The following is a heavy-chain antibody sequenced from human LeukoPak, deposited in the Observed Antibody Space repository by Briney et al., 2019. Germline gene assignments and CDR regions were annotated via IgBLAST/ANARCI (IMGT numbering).Heavy chain of an antibody. Sequence: ASVSVSFTASGYTFTSYDINWVGQATGQGGEGMGGMNPNSGNRGYAQKFQGRVTITRNTSISTAYMELSSLRSEDTAMYSCAKEGMGLYYYYMDVWGKGTTVTISS. CDR3: AKEGMGLYYYYMDV. D-gene: IGHD3-10*01. J-gene: IGHJ6*03. CDR1: GYTFTSYD. V-gene: IGHV1-8*03. CDR2: MNPNSGNR.